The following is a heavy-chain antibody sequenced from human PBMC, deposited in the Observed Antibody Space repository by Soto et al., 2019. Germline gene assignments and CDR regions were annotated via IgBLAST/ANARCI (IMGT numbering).Heavy chain of an antibody. CDR1: GFTFSSYA. CDR2: ISGSGGST. Sequence: XGSLGLSCAASGFTFSSYAMSGVRQAPGKGLEWVSAISGSGGSTHYADSVKGRFTISRDNSKNTLYLQMNSLRAEDTAVYYCANEKGGSGSYYAYYYYGMDVWGQGTTVTVSS. CDR3: ANEKGGSGSYYAYYYYGMDV. D-gene: IGHD3-10*01. J-gene: IGHJ6*02. V-gene: IGHV3-23*01.